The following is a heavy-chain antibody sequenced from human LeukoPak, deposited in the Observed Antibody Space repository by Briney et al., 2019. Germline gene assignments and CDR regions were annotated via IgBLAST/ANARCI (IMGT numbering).Heavy chain of an antibody. CDR1: GFTFSNYW. J-gene: IGHJ6*02. V-gene: IGHV3-74*01. CDR2: IKSDGTKT. Sequence: GGSLRLSCAASGFTFSNYWMHWVRQVPGKGLVWVSRIKSDGTKTTYADSVKGRFTISRDNSKNTLYLQMNSLRAEDTAVYYCAKDLRYYDFWSGYYTSDYYGMDVWGQGTTVTVSS. CDR3: AKDLRYYDFWSGYYTSDYYGMDV. D-gene: IGHD3-3*01.